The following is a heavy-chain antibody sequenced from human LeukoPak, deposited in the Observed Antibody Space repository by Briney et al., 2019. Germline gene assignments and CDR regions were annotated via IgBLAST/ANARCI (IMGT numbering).Heavy chain of an antibody. Sequence: ASVKVSCKASGYTFTSYYMHWVRQAPGQGLERMGIINPSGGSTSYAQKFQGRVTMTRDTSTSTVYMELSSLRSEDTAVYYCARVEYSSSNWGAYYYYMDVWGKGTTVTVSS. CDR2: INPSGGST. CDR3: ARVEYSSSNWGAYYYYMDV. V-gene: IGHV1-46*01. CDR1: GYTFTSYY. D-gene: IGHD6-6*01. J-gene: IGHJ6*03.